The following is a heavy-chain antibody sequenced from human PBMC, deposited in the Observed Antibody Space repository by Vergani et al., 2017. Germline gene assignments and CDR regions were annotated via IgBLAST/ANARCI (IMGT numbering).Heavy chain of an antibody. CDR3: AKDRYSSGWSYFDY. J-gene: IGHJ4*02. Sequence: VQLVESGGGVVQPGRSLRLSCAASGFTFRSYAMSWVRQAPGKGLEWVSAISGSGGSTYYADSVKGRFTIARDNSKNTLYLQMNSLRAEDTAVYYCAKDRYSSGWSYFDYWGQGTLVTVSS. V-gene: IGHV3-23*04. CDR2: ISGSGGST. CDR1: GFTFRSYA. D-gene: IGHD6-19*01.